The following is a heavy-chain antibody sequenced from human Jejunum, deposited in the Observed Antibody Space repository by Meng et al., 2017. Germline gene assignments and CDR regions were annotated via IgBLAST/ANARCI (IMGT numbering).Heavy chain of an antibody. CDR1: GGSISSYD. CDR3: ARSAPSTRLRLQN. J-gene: IGHJ4*02. D-gene: IGHD2-2*01. Sequence: GSLRLSCAVSGGSISSYDWNWIRQPAGEGLEWIGRIYPNGKTYYNPSLRSRVTIAIHTSKNQFSLKLNSVTAADTAVYYCARSAPSTRLRLQNWGQGTLVTVSS. V-gene: IGHV4-4*07. CDR2: IYPNGKT.